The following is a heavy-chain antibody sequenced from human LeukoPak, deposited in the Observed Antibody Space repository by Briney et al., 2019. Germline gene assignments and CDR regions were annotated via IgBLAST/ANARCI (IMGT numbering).Heavy chain of an antibody. D-gene: IGHD3-3*02. Sequence: GGSLRLSCAASGFTVSTYYKNWVRQAPGKGLEWVSILYSGSSTYYADSVEGRFIVSRDSSKNTLSLQMNDLRAEDTAVYYCARVGDHFHRYLDLCGLGTLVTVSS. V-gene: IGHV3-53*01. J-gene: IGHJ2*01. CDR2: LYSGSST. CDR3: ARVGDHFHRYLDL. CDR1: GFTVSTYY.